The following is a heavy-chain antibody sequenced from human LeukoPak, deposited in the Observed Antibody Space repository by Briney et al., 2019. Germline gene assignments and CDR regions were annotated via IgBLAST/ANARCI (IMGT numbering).Heavy chain of an antibody. CDR1: GYTLTELS. V-gene: IGHV1-24*01. CDR2: FDPEDGET. J-gene: IGHJ6*03. CDR3: ARARDYIDV. Sequence: ASVKVSCKVSGYTLTELSMHWVRQAPGKGLEWMGGFDPEDGETIYAQKFQGKVTMTRDTSISPAYMELSRLRSDDTAVYYCARARDYIDVWGKGTTVTVSS.